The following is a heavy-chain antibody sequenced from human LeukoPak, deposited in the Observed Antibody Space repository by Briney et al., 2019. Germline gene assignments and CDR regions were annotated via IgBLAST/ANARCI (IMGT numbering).Heavy chain of an antibody. Sequence: GGSLRLSCAASGFTFSNYWMHWVRQAPGKGLVWVSRVDSDGSSTSYADSVKGRFTISRDNAKNTLYPQMNSLRAEDTAVYYCARGPRGNSYGQDWGQGTLVTVSS. V-gene: IGHV3-74*01. CDR1: GFTFSNYW. CDR3: ARGPRGNSYGQD. J-gene: IGHJ4*02. CDR2: VDSDGSST. D-gene: IGHD5-18*01.